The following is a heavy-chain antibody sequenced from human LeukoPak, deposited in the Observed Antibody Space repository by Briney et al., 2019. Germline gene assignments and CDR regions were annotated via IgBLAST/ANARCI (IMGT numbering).Heavy chain of an antibody. CDR1: GDSVSSNSAA. CDR2: TYYRSKWYN. D-gene: IGHD3-22*01. Sequence: SQTLSLTCAISGDSVSSNSAAWNWIRQSPSRGLEWLGRTYYRSKWYNDYAVSAKSRIAINPDTSKNQFSLQLNSVTPEDTAVYYCASSDNSGHLLAYWGQGTLVTVSS. V-gene: IGHV6-1*01. CDR3: ASSDNSGHLLAY. J-gene: IGHJ4*02.